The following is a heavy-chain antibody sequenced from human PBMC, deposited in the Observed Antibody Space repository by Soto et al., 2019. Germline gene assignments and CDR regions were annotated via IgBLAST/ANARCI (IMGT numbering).Heavy chain of an antibody. D-gene: IGHD2-15*01. V-gene: IGHV3-13*01. CDR3: ARVGYCSGVSCYGHDAFDI. J-gene: IGHJ3*02. CDR2: IGTAGDT. Sequence: LRLSCAASGFTFSSYDMHWVRQATGKGLEWVSAIGTAGDTYYPVSVKGRFTISRDNSKNTLYLQMNSLRGEDTAVYYCARVGYCSGVSCYGHDAFDILGQGTMVT. CDR1: GFTFSSYD.